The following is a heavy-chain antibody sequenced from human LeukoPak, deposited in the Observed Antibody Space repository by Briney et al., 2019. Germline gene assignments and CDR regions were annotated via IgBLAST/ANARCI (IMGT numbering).Heavy chain of an antibody. D-gene: IGHD5-12*01. CDR2: ISGYNGNT. V-gene: IGHV1-18*01. CDR1: GYTFNRYG. CDR3: ARDYGYGVTVMISDDY. J-gene: IGHJ4*02. Sequence: ASVKVSCKASGYTFNRYGITWVRQAPGQGLEWMGWISGYNGNTNYAQKLQGRVTMTTDTSTSTAYMERRGMRSDDTAMYYCARDYGYGVTVMISDDYWGQGTLVTVSS.